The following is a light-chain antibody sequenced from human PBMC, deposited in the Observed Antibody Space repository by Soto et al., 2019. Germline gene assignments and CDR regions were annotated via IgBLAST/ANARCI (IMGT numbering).Light chain of an antibody. Sequence: DIQMTQSPSSLSASVGDRVTITCRASQSISSYLNWYQQKPGKAPKPLIYAASSLQSGVPSRFSGSGSGTDFTLTISSLQPEDFATYYFQQGYSTPLTFGQGTQVEIK. CDR3: QQGYSTPLT. CDR1: QSISSY. J-gene: IGKJ1*01. CDR2: AAS. V-gene: IGKV1-39*01.